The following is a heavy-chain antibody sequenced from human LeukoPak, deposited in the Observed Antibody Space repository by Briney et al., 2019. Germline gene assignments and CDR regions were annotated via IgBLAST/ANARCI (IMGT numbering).Heavy chain of an antibody. J-gene: IGHJ6*02. CDR1: GFTVSSNY. Sequence: GGSLRLSCAASGFTVSSNYMSWVRQAPGKGLERVSVIYSGGSTYYADSVKGRFTISRDNSKITLYLQMNSLRAEDTAVYYCARDTFQQLEGGSYYYYGMDVWGQGTTVTVSS. D-gene: IGHD6-13*01. V-gene: IGHV3-53*01. CDR2: IYSGGST. CDR3: ARDTFQQLEGGSYYYYGMDV.